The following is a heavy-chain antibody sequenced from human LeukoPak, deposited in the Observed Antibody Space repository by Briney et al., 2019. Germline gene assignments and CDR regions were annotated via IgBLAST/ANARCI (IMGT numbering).Heavy chain of an antibody. CDR1: GYSFTTYW. CDR3: ARHPGQAWFDP. J-gene: IGHJ5*02. CDR2: IYPGDSDT. Sequence: PGGSLKISCKGSGYSFTTYWIAWVRQMPGKGLEWMGIIYPGDSDTRYSPSFQGQVTISADKSISTAYLQWSSLKASDTAIYYCARHPGQAWFDPWGQGTLVTVSS. V-gene: IGHV5-51*01. D-gene: IGHD3-10*01.